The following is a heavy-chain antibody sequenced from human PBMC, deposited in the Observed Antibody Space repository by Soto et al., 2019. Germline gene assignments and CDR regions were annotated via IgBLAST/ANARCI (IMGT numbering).Heavy chain of an antibody. Sequence: SETLSLTCTVSGDSISSSSYYWGWIRQPPGKGLEWIGSIYYSGSTYYNPPLKSRVTISVDTSKNQFSLKLSSVTAADTAVYYCARTGGYFDYWGQGTLVTVSS. CDR3: ARTGGYFDY. CDR1: GDSISSSSYY. J-gene: IGHJ4*02. D-gene: IGHD7-27*01. V-gene: IGHV4-39*01. CDR2: IYYSGST.